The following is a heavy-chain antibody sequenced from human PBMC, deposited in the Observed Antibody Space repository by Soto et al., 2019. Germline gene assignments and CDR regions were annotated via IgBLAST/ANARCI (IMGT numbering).Heavy chain of an antibody. CDR3: ARGYYDSSGYPLPEDAFDI. D-gene: IGHD3-22*01. CDR2: IWYDGSNK. J-gene: IGHJ3*02. CDR1: GVSFSSYG. Sequence: PWWSLRLACAASGVSFSSYGMHWSRQAPGKGLEWVAVIWYDGSNKYYADSVKGRFTISRDNSTNTLYLQMNSLRAEDTAVYYCARGYYDSSGYPLPEDAFDIWGQGTMVTVSS. V-gene: IGHV3-33*01.